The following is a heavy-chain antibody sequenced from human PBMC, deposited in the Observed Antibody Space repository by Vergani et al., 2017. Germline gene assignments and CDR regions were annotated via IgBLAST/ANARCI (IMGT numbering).Heavy chain of an antibody. J-gene: IGHJ5*02. CDR3: AKEGGYGSWSSSSRGSNWFDP. D-gene: IGHD6-13*01. CDR2: ISGSGGST. CDR1: GFTFSSYA. Sequence: EVQLLESGGGLVQPGGSLRLSCAASGFTFSSYAMSWVRQAPGKGLEWVSAISGSGGSTYYADSVKGRFTISRDNSKNTLYLQMNSLRAEDTAVYYCAKEGGYGSWSSSSRGSNWFDPWGQGTLVTVSS. V-gene: IGHV3-23*01.